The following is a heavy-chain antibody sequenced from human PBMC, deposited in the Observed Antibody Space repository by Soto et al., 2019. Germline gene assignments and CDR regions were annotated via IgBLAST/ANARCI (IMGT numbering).Heavy chain of an antibody. Sequence: PGGSLRLSCAASGFTFSSYGMHWVRQAPGKGLEWVAVIWYDGSNKYYADSVKGRFTISRDNSKNTLYLQMNSLRAEDTAVYYCARDALLLWFGEYYGMDVWGQGTTVTVSS. CDR2: IWYDGSNK. CDR3: ARDALLLWFGEYYGMDV. V-gene: IGHV3-33*01. CDR1: GFTFSSYG. D-gene: IGHD3-10*01. J-gene: IGHJ6*02.